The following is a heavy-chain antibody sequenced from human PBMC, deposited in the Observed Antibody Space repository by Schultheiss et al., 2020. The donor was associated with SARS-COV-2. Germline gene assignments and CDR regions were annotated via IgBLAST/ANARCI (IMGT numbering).Heavy chain of an antibody. V-gene: IGHV6-1*01. Sequence: SQTLSLTCALSGDSVSRNSAAWNWIRQSPSRGLEWLGRTYYRSKWYNDYAVSVKSRITINPDTSKNRFSLQLNSVTPEDTAVYYCARDLGYCSGGSCYSEGFDYWGKGTLVTVSS. D-gene: IGHD2-15*01. CDR2: TYYRSKWYN. CDR3: ARDLGYCSGGSCYSEGFDY. J-gene: IGHJ4*02. CDR1: GDSVSRNSAA.